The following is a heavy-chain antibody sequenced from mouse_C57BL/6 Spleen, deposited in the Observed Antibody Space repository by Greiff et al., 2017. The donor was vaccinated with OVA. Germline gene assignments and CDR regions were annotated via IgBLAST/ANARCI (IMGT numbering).Heavy chain of an antibody. CDR1: GFTFSDYY. CDR3: ARVGYYGSDY. J-gene: IGHJ2*01. D-gene: IGHD1-1*01. V-gene: IGHV5-16*01. Sequence: EVMLVESEGGLVQPGSSMKLSCTASGFTFSDYYMAWVRQVPEKGLEWVANINYDGSSTYYLDSLKSRFIISRDNAKNILYLQMSSLKSEDTATYYCARVGYYGSDYWGQGTTLTVSS. CDR2: INYDGSST.